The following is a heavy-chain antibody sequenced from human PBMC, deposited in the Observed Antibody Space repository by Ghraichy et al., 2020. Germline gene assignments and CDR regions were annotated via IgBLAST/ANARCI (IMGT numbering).Heavy chain of an antibody. D-gene: IGHD3-22*01. V-gene: IGHV3-48*02. J-gene: IGHJ6*02. CDR2: ISSSSSTI. CDR1: GFTFSSYS. Sequence: GGSLRLSCAASGFTFSSYSMNWVRQAPGKGLEWVSYISSSSSTIYYADSVKGRFTISRDNAKNSLYLQMNSLRDEDTAVYYCARVRRYSSGLRPGEYYYYYGMDVWGQGTTVTVSS. CDR3: ARVRRYSSGLRPGEYYYYYGMDV.